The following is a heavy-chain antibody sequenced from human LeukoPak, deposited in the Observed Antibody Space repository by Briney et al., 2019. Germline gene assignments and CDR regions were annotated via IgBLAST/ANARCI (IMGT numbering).Heavy chain of an antibody. CDR1: GFTFSDYY. V-gene: IGHV3-11*04. Sequence: PGGSLRLSCAASGFTFSDYYMSWIRQAPGKGLEWVSYISSSGSTIYYADSVKGRFTISRDNAKNSLYLQMNSLRAEDTAVYYCARDHLYSSSSRAFDIWGQGTMVTVSS. D-gene: IGHD6-6*01. CDR3: ARDHLYSSSSRAFDI. CDR2: ISSSGSTI. J-gene: IGHJ3*02.